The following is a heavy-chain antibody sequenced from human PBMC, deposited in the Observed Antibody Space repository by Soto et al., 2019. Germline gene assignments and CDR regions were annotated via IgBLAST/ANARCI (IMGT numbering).Heavy chain of an antibody. CDR1: GGSISSYY. CDR3: ARAGSSSLFDY. Sequence: SETLSLTCTVSGGSISSYYWSWIRQPPWKGLEWIGYIYYSGSTNYNPSLKSRVTISVDTSKNQFSLKLSSVTAVDTAVYYCARAGSSSLFDYWGQGTLVTVSS. V-gene: IGHV4-59*01. CDR2: IYYSGST. D-gene: IGHD6-13*01. J-gene: IGHJ4*02.